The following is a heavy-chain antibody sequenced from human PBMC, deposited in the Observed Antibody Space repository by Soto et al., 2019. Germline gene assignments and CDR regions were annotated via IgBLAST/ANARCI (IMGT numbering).Heavy chain of an antibody. CDR2: IRSKAYGETT. D-gene: IGHD2-2*01. Sequence: LRLSCTGSGFTFGDYAMSWSRQAPGKGLEWVGVIRSKAYGETTDYAASVKGRFTILRDDSKSIAYLQMNSLQSEDTGVYYCTRYTYTSSYSYYGMDVRGHGTTVTVSS. CDR3: TRYTYTSSYSYYGMDV. V-gene: IGHV3-49*03. J-gene: IGHJ6*02. CDR1: GFTFGDYA.